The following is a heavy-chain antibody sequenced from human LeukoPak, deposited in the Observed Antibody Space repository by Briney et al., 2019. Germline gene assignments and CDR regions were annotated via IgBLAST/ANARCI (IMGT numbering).Heavy chain of an antibody. CDR2: TSNDGSDK. V-gene: IGHV3-30-3*01. CDR1: GFTFSSYA. Sequence: GGSLRLSCAASGFTFSSYAMHWVRQAPGKGLEWVAVTSNDGSDKYYADSVKGRFTISRDNSKHTLYLQMNSLRAEDTAVYYCARDSAITIFFTPLMDVWGQGTTVTVSS. J-gene: IGHJ6*02. CDR3: ARDSAITIFFTPLMDV. D-gene: IGHD3-9*01.